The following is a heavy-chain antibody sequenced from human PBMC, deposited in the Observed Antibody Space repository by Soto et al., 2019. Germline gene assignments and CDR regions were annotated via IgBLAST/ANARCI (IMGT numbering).Heavy chain of an antibody. J-gene: IGHJ6*02. CDR1: GFTFSSYW. CDR3: ARDPNVLRYFDWLPPPERDGMDV. D-gene: IGHD3-9*01. Sequence: GGSLRLSCAASGFTFSSYWMHGVRQAPGKGLVWVSRINSDGSSTSYADSVKGRFTISRDNAKNTLYLQMNSLRAEDTAVHYCARDPNVLRYFDWLPPPERDGMDVWGQGTTVTVSS. CDR2: INSDGSST. V-gene: IGHV3-74*01.